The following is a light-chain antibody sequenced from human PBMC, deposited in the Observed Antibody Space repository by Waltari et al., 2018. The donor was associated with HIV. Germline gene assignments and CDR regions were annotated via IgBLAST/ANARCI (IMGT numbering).Light chain of an antibody. CDR1: SSNIGAGYD. J-gene: IGLJ3*02. Sequence: QSVLTQPPSVSGAPGQRVTISCTGSSSNIGAGYDVHWYQHLPGTVPKLLIYGNSDGPSGVPDRFSVSKSGTSASLAITGLQAEDEAHYYCQSYDSSLSGWVFGGGTKLTVL. CDR2: GNS. CDR3: QSYDSSLSGWV. V-gene: IGLV1-40*01.